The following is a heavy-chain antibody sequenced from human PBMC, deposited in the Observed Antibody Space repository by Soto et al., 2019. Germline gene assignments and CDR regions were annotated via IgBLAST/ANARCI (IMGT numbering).Heavy chain of an antibody. V-gene: IGHV3-21*01. Sequence: EVLLVGSGGGPVKPGGSLRLSCTAPGFRFSSYGMNWVRQAPGKGLEWVSSISSGSSFIYYADSVKGRFTISRDNAKNSLYLQMNSLRADDTAIYYCTRVLLGGYYGSDFDFWGQGTQVTVSS. CDR1: GFRFSSYG. CDR3: TRVLLGGYYGSDFDF. J-gene: IGHJ4*02. D-gene: IGHD1-26*01. CDR2: ISSGSSFI.